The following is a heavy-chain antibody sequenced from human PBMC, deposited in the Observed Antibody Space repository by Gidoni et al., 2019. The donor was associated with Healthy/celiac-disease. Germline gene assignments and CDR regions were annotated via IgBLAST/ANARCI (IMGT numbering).Heavy chain of an antibody. CDR1: GLTFDDYA. D-gene: IGHD2-2*01. CDR2: ISWDSGSI. J-gene: IGHJ3*02. V-gene: IGHV3-9*01. CDR3: AKDIVVASAKVHDAFDI. Sequence: EVQLLESGRGLVQPCRSLRLFSAASGLTFDDYAMHWVRQAPGKGLEWGSGISWDSGSIGYADSVKGRFTISRDNAKNSLYLQMNSLRAEDTALYYCAKDIVVASAKVHDAFDIWGQETMVTVSS.